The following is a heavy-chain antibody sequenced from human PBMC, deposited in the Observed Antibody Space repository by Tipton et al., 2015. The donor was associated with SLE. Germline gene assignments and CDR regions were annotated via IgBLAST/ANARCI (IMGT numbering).Heavy chain of an antibody. V-gene: IGHV3-53*01. CDR1: GFTVSSNY. CDR2: IYSGGST. D-gene: IGHD6-13*01. J-gene: IGHJ4*02. Sequence: SLRLSCAASGFTVSSNYMSWVRQAPGKGLEWVSVIYSGGSTYYADSVKGRFTISRDNSKNTLYLQMNSLRAEDTAVYYCAKKRSSSWYQGDFFDYWGQGTLVTVSS. CDR3: AKKRSSSWYQGDFFDY.